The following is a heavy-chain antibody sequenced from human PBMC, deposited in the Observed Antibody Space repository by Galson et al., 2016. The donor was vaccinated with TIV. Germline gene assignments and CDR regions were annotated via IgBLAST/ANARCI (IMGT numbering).Heavy chain of an antibody. Sequence: SLRLSCAASGFTISKWAINWVRQAPGKGLEWVSGISGGGSRYYADSVKGRFTISKDNFKNMVYLQMNSLRAEATAVYYCAKPNFGDLNSFDPWGQGTLVTVSS. J-gene: IGHJ5*02. V-gene: IGHV3-23*01. D-gene: IGHD3-10*01. CDR1: GFTISKWA. CDR3: AKPNFGDLNSFDP. CDR2: ISGGGSR.